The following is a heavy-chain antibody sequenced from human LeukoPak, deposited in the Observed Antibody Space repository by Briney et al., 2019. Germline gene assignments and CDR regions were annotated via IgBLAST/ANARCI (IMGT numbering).Heavy chain of an antibody. CDR2: ISYDGSKI. J-gene: IGHJ4*02. Sequence: GGSFRLSCAASGSEFTFTSYAMHWVRQAPGKRLEWVSYISYDGSKISYAASVQGRFTVSRDNSKTTLYLQMNSLRVEDTALYFCARFNFHGEDGKRKGFDYWGPGTLVTVSS. CDR1: GSEFTFTSYA. CDR3: ARFNFHGEDGKRKGFDY. V-gene: IGHV3-30*16. D-gene: IGHD4-17*01.